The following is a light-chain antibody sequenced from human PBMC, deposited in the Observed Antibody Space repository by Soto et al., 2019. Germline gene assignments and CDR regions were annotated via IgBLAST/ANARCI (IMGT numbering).Light chain of an antibody. CDR3: QQYGSSPRT. V-gene: IGKV3-20*01. Sequence: VMTQSPATLSVSPGERATLSCRASQSVGNDLAWYQQKVGQAPRLLIYGASSRATGIPDRFSGSGSGTDFTLTISRLEPEDFAVYYCQQYGSSPRTFGQGTKVDIK. J-gene: IGKJ1*01. CDR1: QSVGND. CDR2: GAS.